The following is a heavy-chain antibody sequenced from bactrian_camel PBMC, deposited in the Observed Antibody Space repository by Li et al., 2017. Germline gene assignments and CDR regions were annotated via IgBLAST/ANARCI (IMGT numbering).Heavy chain of an antibody. CDR2: INSDGGGGGT. V-gene: IGHV3S1*01. CDR3: AKGGCDNEYDVSIFGY. CDR1: GFVFNTYP. D-gene: IGHD4*01. Sequence: QLVESGGRLVQPGGSLRLSCSASGFVFNTYPMNWVRQTPGKGFEWISTINSDGGGGGTWYADSVKGRFTISRDNAKNTLYLQLNSLKTEDTAMYYCAKGGCDNEYDVSIFGYWGQGTQVTV. J-gene: IGHJ6*01.